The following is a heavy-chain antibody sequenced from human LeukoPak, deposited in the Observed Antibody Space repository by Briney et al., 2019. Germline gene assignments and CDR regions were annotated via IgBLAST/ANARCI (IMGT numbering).Heavy chain of an antibody. CDR1: GYSFTSYW. D-gene: IGHD3-10*01. CDR2: IPPSDSDT. CDR3: GIRVFDGSGSYYYFDY. V-gene: IGHV5-51*01. Sequence: GASLKISSKGSGYSFTSYWIGWVRQIPEKLLEWMGIIPPSDSDTRYSQSFHSQATISAANFSSTAYVQWSRRTDSDAAMYYWGIRVFDGSGSYYYFDYWGQGTLVTVSS. J-gene: IGHJ4*02.